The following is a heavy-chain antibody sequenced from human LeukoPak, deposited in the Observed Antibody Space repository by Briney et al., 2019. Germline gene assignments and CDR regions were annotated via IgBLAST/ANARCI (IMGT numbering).Heavy chain of an antibody. V-gene: IGHV3-7*01. J-gene: IGHJ4*02. CDR2: IKSDGSEK. D-gene: IGHD6-19*01. CDR3: AKWTAEDSRGWYYIDS. Sequence: GGSLRLSCTASGFTFSNYWVTWVRQAPGKGPEWVANIKSDGSEKYYADSVRGRFTISRDNAKDSLYLQMSSLRVEDTALYFCAKWTAEDSRGWYYIDSWGQGTPVTVSS. CDR1: GFTFSNYW.